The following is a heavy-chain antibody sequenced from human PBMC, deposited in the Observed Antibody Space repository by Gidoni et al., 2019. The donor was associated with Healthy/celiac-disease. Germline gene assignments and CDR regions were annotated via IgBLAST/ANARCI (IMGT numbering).Heavy chain of an antibody. V-gene: IGHV5-10-1*03. Sequence: EVQLVQSGAEVKKPGESLRISCKGSGYSFTSYWISWVRQMPGKGLEWMGRIDPSDSYTNYSPSFQGHVTISADKSISTAYLQWSSLKASDTAMYYCARHVPDIVVVVAATSAAFDIWGQGTMVTVSS. CDR2: IDPSDSYT. CDR1: GYSFTSYW. D-gene: IGHD2-15*01. CDR3: ARHVPDIVVVVAATSAAFDI. J-gene: IGHJ3*02.